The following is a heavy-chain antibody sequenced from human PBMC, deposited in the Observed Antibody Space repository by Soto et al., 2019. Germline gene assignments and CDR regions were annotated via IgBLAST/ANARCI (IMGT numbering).Heavy chain of an antibody. Sequence: EVQLLESGGGLVQPGGSLRLSCAASGFTFSSYAMSWVRQAPGKGLEWVSAISGSGGSTYYADSVKGRFTISRDNSKNTLYLQMNSRRAEDTAVYSCANSGGNSYYFDYWGQGTLVTVSS. CDR1: GFTFSSYA. CDR3: ANSGGNSYYFDY. J-gene: IGHJ4*02. CDR2: ISGSGGST. D-gene: IGHD2-21*02. V-gene: IGHV3-23*01.